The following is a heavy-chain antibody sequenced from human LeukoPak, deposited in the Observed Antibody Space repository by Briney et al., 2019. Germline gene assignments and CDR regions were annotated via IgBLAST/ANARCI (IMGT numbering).Heavy chain of an antibody. CDR2: INYSGRS. J-gene: IGHJ4*02. CDR1: GGSISSGDYY. V-gene: IGHV4-30-4*08. CDR3: ARIGFYYDSSGYYSIVQYFDY. Sequence: MSSETLSLTCTVSGGSISSGDYYWSWIRQPPGKGLEWIGYINYSGRSYYNPSLKSRVTISVDTSKNQFSLKLSSVTAADTAVYFCARIGFYYDSSGYYSIVQYFDYWGQGTLVTVSS. D-gene: IGHD3-22*01.